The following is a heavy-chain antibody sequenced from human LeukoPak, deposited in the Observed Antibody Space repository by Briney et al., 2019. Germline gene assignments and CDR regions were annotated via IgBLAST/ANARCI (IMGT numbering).Heavy chain of an antibody. D-gene: IGHD6-13*01. CDR1: GYTFTGYY. Sequence: ASVKVSCKASGYTFTGYYMHRVRQAPGQGLEWMGWINPNSGGTNYAQKFQGRVTMTRDTSISTAYMELSRLRSDDTAVYYCARGGGDIAAARTDPWGQGTLVTVSS. J-gene: IGHJ5*02. V-gene: IGHV1-2*02. CDR2: INPNSGGT. CDR3: ARGGGDIAAARTDP.